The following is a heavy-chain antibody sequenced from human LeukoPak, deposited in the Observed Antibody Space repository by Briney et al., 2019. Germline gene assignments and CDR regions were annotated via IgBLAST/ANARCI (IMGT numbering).Heavy chain of an antibody. V-gene: IGHV1-24*01. CDR3: ATTITIFGVASNWFDS. CDR2: FDPEDGGT. CDR1: GYTLTELS. Sequence: ASVKVSCKVSGYTLTELSMHWVRQAPGKGLEWMGGFDPEDGGTIYAQKFQGRVTMTEDTSTDTAYMELSSLRSEDTAVYYCATTITIFGVASNWFDSWGQGTLVTVSS. J-gene: IGHJ5*01. D-gene: IGHD3-3*01.